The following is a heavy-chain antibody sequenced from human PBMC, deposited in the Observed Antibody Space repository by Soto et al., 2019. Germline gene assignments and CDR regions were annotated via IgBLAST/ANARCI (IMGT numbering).Heavy chain of an antibody. J-gene: IGHJ2*01. CDR3: ARSHRSYTVTKSFDL. D-gene: IGHD4-17*01. CDR1: GFTFSSYS. V-gene: IGHV3-21*01. CDR2: ISSSSSYI. Sequence: EVQLVESGGGLVKPGGSLRLSCAASGFTFSSYSMNWVRQAPGKGLEWVSSISSSSSYIYYADSVKGRFTISRDNAKNSLYLQMNSLRAEDTAVYYCARSHRSYTVTKSFDLWGRGTLVTVSS.